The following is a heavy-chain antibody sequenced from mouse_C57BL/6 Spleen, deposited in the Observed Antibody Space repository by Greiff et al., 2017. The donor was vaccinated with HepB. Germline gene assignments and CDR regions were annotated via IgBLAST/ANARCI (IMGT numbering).Heavy chain of an antibody. J-gene: IGHJ1*03. CDR1: GFNIKDYY. CDR2: IDPEDGDT. V-gene: IGHV14-1*01. Sequence: VQLQQSGAELVRPGASVKLSCTASGFNIKDYYMHWVKQRPEQGLEWIGRIDPEDGDTEYAPKFQGKATMTADTSSNTAYLQLSSLTSEDTAVYYCTTLGYYGSSSWYFDVWGTGTTVTVSS. CDR3: TTLGYYGSSSWYFDV. D-gene: IGHD1-1*01.